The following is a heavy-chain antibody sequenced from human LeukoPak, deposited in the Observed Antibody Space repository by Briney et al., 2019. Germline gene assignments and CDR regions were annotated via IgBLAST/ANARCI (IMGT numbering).Heavy chain of an antibody. D-gene: IGHD5-24*01. V-gene: IGHV1-3*01. CDR2: INAGNGNT. J-gene: IGHJ4*02. Sequence: ASVKVSCKASGYTFTSYAMHWVRQAPGQRLEWMGWINAGNGNTKYSQKFQGRVTITRDTSASTAYMELSSLRSEDTAVYYCARADGYNYPFGYWGQGTLVTVSS. CDR1: GYTFTSYA. CDR3: ARADGYNYPFGY.